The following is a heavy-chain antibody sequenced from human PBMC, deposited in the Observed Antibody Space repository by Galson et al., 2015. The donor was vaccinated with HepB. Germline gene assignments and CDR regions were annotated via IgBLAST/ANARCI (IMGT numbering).Heavy chain of an antibody. D-gene: IGHD3-10*01. Sequence: SLRLSCAASGFTFDYYAMHWVRQAPGMGLEWVSGISWNSDTIAYADSVKGRFTISRDNAKNSLSLQMNSLRAADTAMYYCVKDIFGTVRGVRLGSWGQGTLVTVSS. V-gene: IGHV3-9*01. CDR1: GFTFDYYA. J-gene: IGHJ4*02. CDR2: ISWNSDTI. CDR3: VKDIFGTVRGVRLGS.